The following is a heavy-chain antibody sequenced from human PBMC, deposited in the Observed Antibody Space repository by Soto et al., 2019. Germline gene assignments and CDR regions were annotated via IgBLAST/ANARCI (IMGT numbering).Heavy chain of an antibody. J-gene: IGHJ4*02. D-gene: IGHD3-9*01. CDR3: VRAGTGYQLDY. Sequence: GGSLKISCKRSGYSFTSYWIVCVLQMPGKGLEWMGIIYPGDSDTRYSPSFQGQVTISADKSISTAYLQMNSLKIEDTALYYCVRAGTGYQLDYWGQGTLVTVSS. V-gene: IGHV5-51*01. CDR2: IYPGDSDT. CDR1: GYSFTSYW.